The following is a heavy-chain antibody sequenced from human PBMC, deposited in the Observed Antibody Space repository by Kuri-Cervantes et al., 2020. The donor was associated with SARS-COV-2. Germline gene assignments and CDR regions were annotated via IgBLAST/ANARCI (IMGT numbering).Heavy chain of an antibody. J-gene: IGHJ4*02. Sequence: GGSLRLSCAASGFTVSSNYMSWVRQAPGKGLEWVSVIYSGGSTYYADSVKGRFTISRDNSKNTLYLQMNSLRAEDTAVYYCAKGSGRRITIFGVVIVGIDYWGQGTLVTVSS. CDR1: GFTVSSNY. CDR2: IYSGGST. D-gene: IGHD3-3*01. V-gene: IGHV3-66*02. CDR3: AKGSGRRITIFGVVIVGIDY.